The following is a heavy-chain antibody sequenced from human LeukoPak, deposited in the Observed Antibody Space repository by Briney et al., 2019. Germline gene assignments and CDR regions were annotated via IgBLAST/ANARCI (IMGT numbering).Heavy chain of an antibody. CDR3: ARDRTYYYGSGTEEGYYYGMDV. Sequence: PGRSLRLSCAASGFTFSSYAMHWVRQAPGKGLEWVAVISYDGSNKYYADSVKGRFTISRDNSKNTLYLQMNSLRAEDTAVYYCARDRTYYYGSGTEEGYYYGMDVWGQGTTVTVSS. V-gene: IGHV3-30-3*01. J-gene: IGHJ6*02. D-gene: IGHD3-10*01. CDR1: GFTFSSYA. CDR2: ISYDGSNK.